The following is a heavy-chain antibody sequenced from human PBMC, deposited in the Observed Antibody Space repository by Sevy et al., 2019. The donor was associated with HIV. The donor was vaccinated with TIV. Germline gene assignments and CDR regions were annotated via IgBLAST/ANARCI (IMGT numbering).Heavy chain of an antibody. CDR1: GLTVSSNY. CDR3: AKRLWWNWGHDF. CDR2: IYSDGST. D-gene: IGHD7-27*01. Sequence: GGSLRLSCAASGLTVSSNYMSWVRQAPGKGLDWVSVIYSDGSTFYADSVKGRFTIYRDNSKNTLYLQMNSLRAEDAALYYCAKRLWWNWGHDFWGQGTLVTVSS. V-gene: IGHV3-66*01. J-gene: IGHJ4*02.